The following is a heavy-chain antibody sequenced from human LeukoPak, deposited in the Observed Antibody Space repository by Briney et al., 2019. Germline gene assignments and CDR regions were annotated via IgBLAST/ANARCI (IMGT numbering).Heavy chain of an antibody. V-gene: IGHV4-59*01. CDR3: ARGHYYDSSGYFDY. Sequence: SETLSLTCTVSGGSISSYYWSWIRQPPGKGLEWIGYIYYSGSTNYNPSLKSRVTISVDTSKNQFSLKLSSVTAADTAVYYCARGHYYDSSGYFDYWGQGTLVTVSS. CDR2: IYYSGST. CDR1: GGSISSYY. D-gene: IGHD3-22*01. J-gene: IGHJ4*02.